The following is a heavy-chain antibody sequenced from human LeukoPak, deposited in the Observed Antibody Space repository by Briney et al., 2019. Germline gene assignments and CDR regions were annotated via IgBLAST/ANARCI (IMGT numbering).Heavy chain of an antibody. Sequence: PGGSLRLSCAASGFTFSSYSMNWVRQAPGKGLEWVSSISSSSSYIYYADSVKGRFTISRDNAKNSLYLQLNSLRAEDTAVYYCARETTNTIFGVVRAHYGMDVWGQGTTVTVSS. D-gene: IGHD3-3*01. CDR3: ARETTNTIFGVVRAHYGMDV. J-gene: IGHJ6*02. V-gene: IGHV3-21*01. CDR1: GFTFSSYS. CDR2: ISSSSSYI.